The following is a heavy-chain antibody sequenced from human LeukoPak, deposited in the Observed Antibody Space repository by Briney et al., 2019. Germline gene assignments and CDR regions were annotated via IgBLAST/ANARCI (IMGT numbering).Heavy chain of an antibody. D-gene: IGHD6-19*01. J-gene: IGHJ4*02. CDR3: ARGPFEWLVYYCFDY. CDR2: IYSGGTT. CDR1: GFTVSSNY. V-gene: IGHV3-66*01. Sequence: GGSLRLSCAASGFTVSSNYMSWVRQAPGKGLEWVSLIYSGGTTYYADSVKGRFTISRDNSKNTLYLQMNSLRAEDTAVYYCARGPFEWLVYYCFDYWGQGDLVTVSS.